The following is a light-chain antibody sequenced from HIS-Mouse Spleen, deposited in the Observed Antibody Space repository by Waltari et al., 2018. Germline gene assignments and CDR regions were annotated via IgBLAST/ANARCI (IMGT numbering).Light chain of an antibody. V-gene: IGLV3-1*01. CDR1: KLGDKY. Sequence: SYELTQPPSVSVSPGQTASITCPGDKLGDKYACWYQQKPGQSPVLVIYQESKRPSGLPERFSGSNSGNTATLTISGTQAMDEADYYCQAWDSSTVVFGGGTKLTVL. CDR2: QES. CDR3: QAWDSSTVV. J-gene: IGLJ2*01.